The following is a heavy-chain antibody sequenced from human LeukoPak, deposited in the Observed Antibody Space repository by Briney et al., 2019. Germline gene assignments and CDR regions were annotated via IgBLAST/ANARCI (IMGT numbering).Heavy chain of an antibody. V-gene: IGHV1-3*01. Sequence: GASVKVSCTASGYTFTSYAMHWVRQAPGQRLEWMGWINAGNGNTKYSQKFQGRVTITRDTSASTAYMELSSLRSEDTAVYYCARIPLHDDSGHYYPHWGQGTPVTVSS. D-gene: IGHD3-22*01. CDR1: GYTFTSYA. J-gene: IGHJ1*01. CDR3: ARIPLHDDSGHYYPH. CDR2: INAGNGNT.